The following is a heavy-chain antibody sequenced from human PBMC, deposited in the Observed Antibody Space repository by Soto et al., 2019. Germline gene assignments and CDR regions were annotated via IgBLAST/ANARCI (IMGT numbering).Heavy chain of an antibody. CDR2: ISSSSSYI. CDR1: GFTFSSYS. CDR3: ARAESIYGMDV. V-gene: IGHV3-21*01. Sequence: GGSLRLSCAASGFTFSSYSMNWVRQAPGKGLEWVSSISSSSSYIYYADSVKGRFTISRDNAKNSLYLQMNSLRAEDTAVYYCARAESIYGMDVWGQGTTVTVSS. J-gene: IGHJ6*02.